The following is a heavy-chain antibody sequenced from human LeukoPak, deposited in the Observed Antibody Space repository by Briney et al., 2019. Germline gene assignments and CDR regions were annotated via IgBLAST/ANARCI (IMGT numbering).Heavy chain of an antibody. CDR1: GFTFSSYA. D-gene: IGHD5-24*01. CDR2: ISGSGGST. CDR3: AKDLGRWQRGYFDY. Sequence: QAGGSLRLSCAASGFTFSSYAMSWVRQAPGKGLEWVSAISGSGGSTYYADSVKGRFTISRDNSKNTLYLQMNSLRAEDTAVYYCAKDLGRWQRGYFDYWGQGTLVTVSS. J-gene: IGHJ4*02. V-gene: IGHV3-23*01.